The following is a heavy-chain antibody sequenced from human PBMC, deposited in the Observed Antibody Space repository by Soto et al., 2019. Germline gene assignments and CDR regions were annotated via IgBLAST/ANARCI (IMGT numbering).Heavy chain of an antibody. J-gene: IGHJ3*02. D-gene: IGHD3-22*01. CDR1: GGSISSGGYS. V-gene: IGHV4-31*03. CDR2: IYYSGST. Sequence: SETLSLTCTVSGGSISSGGYSWSWIRQHPGKGLEWIGYIYYSGSTYYNPSLKSRVTISVDTSKNQFSLKLSSVTAADTAVYYCARVGYYDSSGYFLGAFDSWGQGTMVNVS. CDR3: ARVGYYDSSGYFLGAFDS.